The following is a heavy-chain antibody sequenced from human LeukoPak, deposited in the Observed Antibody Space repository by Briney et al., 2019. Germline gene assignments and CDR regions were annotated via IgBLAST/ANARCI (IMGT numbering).Heavy chain of an antibody. J-gene: IGHJ4*02. D-gene: IGHD4-17*01. CDR1: GFTFSSYA. Sequence: GGSLRLFCAASGFTFSSYAMHWLPQAPGKGLEYVLAISSNGGSTYYANSVKGRFTISRDNSKSTLYLQMSSLRAEDMAVYYCARVGYGDYDYWGQGTLVTVSS. CDR2: ISSNGGST. CDR3: ARVGYGDYDY. V-gene: IGHV3-64*01.